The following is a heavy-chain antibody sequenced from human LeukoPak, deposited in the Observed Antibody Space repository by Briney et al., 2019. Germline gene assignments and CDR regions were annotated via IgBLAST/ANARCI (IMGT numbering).Heavy chain of an antibody. CDR2: INPSGGSA. CDR1: GYTFTSYY. Sequence: GASVKVSCKASGYTFTSYYMHWVRQAPGQGLEWMGIINPSGGSASYAQKFQGRVTMTRDTSTSTVYMELSSLRSEDTAVYYCARDAGLVQSFDYWGQGTLVTVSS. J-gene: IGHJ4*02. D-gene: IGHD6-19*01. V-gene: IGHV1-46*03. CDR3: ARDAGLVQSFDY.